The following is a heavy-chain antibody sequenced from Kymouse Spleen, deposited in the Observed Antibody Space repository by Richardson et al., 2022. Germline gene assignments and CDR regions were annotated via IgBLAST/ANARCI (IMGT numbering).Heavy chain of an antibody. CDR1: GFTFSSYG. V-gene: IGHV3-33*01. CDR3: ARELWFGEFYYYYYGMDV. Sequence: QVQLVESGGGVVQPGRSLRLSCAASGFTFSSYGMHWVRQAPGKGLEWVAVIWYDGSNKYYADSVKGRFTISRDNSKNTLYLQMNSLRAEDTAVYYCARELWFGEFYYYYYGMDVWGQGTTVTVSS. CDR2: IWYDGSNK. J-gene: IGHJ6*02. D-gene: IGHD3-10*01.